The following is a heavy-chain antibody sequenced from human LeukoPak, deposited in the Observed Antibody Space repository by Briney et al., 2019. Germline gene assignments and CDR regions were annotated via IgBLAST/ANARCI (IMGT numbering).Heavy chain of an antibody. CDR3: ARETATARPRAFDY. V-gene: IGHV1-18*04. D-gene: IGHD6-13*01. CDR1: GYTFTSYG. J-gene: IGHJ4*02. CDR2: ISAYNGNT. Sequence: ASVKVSCKASGYTFTSYGISWVRQAPGQGLEWMGWISAYNGNTNYAQELQGRVTMTTDTSTSTAYMELRSLRTNDTAVYSCARETATARPRAFDYWGQGTLVTVSS.